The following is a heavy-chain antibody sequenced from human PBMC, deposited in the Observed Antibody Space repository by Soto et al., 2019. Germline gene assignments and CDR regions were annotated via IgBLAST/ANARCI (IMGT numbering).Heavy chain of an antibody. CDR1: GDSVSNNGAT. V-gene: IGHV6-1*01. CDR3: ARDPPDFNSGFDS. Sequence: SQTLSLTCAICGDSVSNNGATWNWIRQSPSRGLEWLGRAYYRSRWQYDYATSVRSRITINPDTSKNQFPLQLSSVTPEDTAVYYCARDPPDFNSGFDSWGQGSLVTVSS. D-gene: IGHD1-26*01. CDR2: AYYRSRWQY. J-gene: IGHJ4*02.